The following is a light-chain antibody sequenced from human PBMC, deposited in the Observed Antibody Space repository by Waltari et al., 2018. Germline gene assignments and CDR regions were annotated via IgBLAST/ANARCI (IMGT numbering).Light chain of an antibody. CDR3: QVWDTTNDHVV. Sequence: SYVLPQSPSVSVAPGQTATITCGGNTIGRKSVHRYQQKPGQAPVVVVYDDGVRPSGIPDRFFGYNSENTATLTISMVEAGDEADYYCQVWDTTNDHVVFGGGTKMTVL. CDR1: TIGRKS. J-gene: IGLJ2*01. CDR2: DDG. V-gene: IGLV3-21*02.